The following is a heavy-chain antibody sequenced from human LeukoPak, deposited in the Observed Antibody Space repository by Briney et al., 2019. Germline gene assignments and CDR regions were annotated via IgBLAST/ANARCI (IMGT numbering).Heavy chain of an antibody. CDR1: GFTFSNYD. CDR2: IKQDGSEK. Sequence: QPGGSLRLSCAASGFTFSNYDVSWVRQAPGKGLEWVANIKQDGSEKYYVDSVKGRFTISRDNAKNSLYLQMNSLRAEDTAVYYCARDWGKSGISSPWGQGTLVTVSS. D-gene: IGHD3-3*01. CDR3: ARDWGKSGISSP. V-gene: IGHV3-7*01. J-gene: IGHJ5*02.